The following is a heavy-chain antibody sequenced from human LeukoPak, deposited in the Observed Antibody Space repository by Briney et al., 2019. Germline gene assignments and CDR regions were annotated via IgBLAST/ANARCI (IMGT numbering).Heavy chain of an antibody. J-gene: IGHJ6*03. V-gene: IGHV3-7*01. CDR1: GFTFSSYW. CDR2: IKQDGSEK. CDR3: ARESMGAIQLWLRYYYYYMDV. D-gene: IGHD5-18*01. Sequence: GGSLRLSCAASGFTFSSYWMSWVRQAPGKGLEWVANIKQDGSEKYYVDSVKGRFTISRDNAKNSLYLQMNSLRAEDTAVYYCARESMGAIQLWLRYYYYYMDVWGKGTTVTISS.